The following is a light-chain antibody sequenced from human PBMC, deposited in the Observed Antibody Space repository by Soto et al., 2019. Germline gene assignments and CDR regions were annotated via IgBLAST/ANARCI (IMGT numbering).Light chain of an antibody. V-gene: IGKV1-5*01. Sequence: DIPMTQSPSTLSASVADRVTIACRASQAISGYLAWYQRKPGKAPKLLIYDAANLQTGVSSRFSGSGSETEFTLTINSLQPDDFATYYCQQYSSYPLTFGGGTQVEIK. J-gene: IGKJ4*01. CDR2: DAA. CDR3: QQYSSYPLT. CDR1: QAISGY.